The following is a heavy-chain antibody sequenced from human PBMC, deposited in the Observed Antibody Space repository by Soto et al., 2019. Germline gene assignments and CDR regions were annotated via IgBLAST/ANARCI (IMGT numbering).Heavy chain of an antibody. J-gene: IGHJ4*02. CDR3: AKDKHIVVVTAPFDY. V-gene: IGHV3-30*18. CDR1: GFTFSSYG. D-gene: IGHD2-21*02. Sequence: QVQLVESGGGVVQPGRSLRLSCAASGFTFSSYGMHWVRQAPVKGLEWVAVLSYDGSNKYYADSVKGRFTISRDNSKNTLYLQINSLRAEDTAVYYCAKDKHIVVVTAPFDYWGQGTLVTVSS. CDR2: LSYDGSNK.